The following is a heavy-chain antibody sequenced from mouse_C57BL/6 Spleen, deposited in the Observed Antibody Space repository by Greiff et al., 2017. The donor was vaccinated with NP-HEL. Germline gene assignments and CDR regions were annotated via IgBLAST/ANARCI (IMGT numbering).Heavy chain of an antibody. CDR3: ASHDYDGALFAY. Sequence: EVQLQQSGPELVKPGASVKISCKASGYSFTDYNMNWVKQSNGKSLEWIGVINPNYGTTSYNQKFKGKATLTVDQSSSTAYMPLNSLTSEDSALYSCASHDYDGALFAYWGKATLVTVSA. CDR2: INPNYGTT. CDR1: GYSFTDYN. D-gene: IGHD2-4*01. J-gene: IGHJ3*01. V-gene: IGHV1-39*01.